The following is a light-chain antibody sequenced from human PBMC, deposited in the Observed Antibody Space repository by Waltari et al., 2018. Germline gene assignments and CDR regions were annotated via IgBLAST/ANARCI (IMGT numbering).Light chain of an antibody. CDR1: QSLLLSNGNNY. Sequence: DLVMTQSPLSLSVTPGEPASISCRSSQSLLLSNGNNYLDWYLQTPGQSPQLLIYLGYNRASGVPDRFSGSGSGTEFTLQISRVEAEDVGVYYCMQPLQTPWTFGQGTKVEIK. CDR2: LGY. V-gene: IGKV2-28*01. J-gene: IGKJ1*01. CDR3: MQPLQTPWT.